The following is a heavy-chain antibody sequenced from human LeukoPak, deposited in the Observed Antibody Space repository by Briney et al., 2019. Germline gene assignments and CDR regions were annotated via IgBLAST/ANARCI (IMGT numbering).Heavy chain of an antibody. CDR2: IYYSGST. CDR3: ARELSSSWYSPKNWFDP. Sequence: SEILSLTCTVSGGSISSYYWSWIRQPPGKGLEWIGYIYYSGSTNYNPSLKSRVTISVDTSKNQFSLKLSSVTAADTAVYYCARELSSSWYSPKNWFDPWGQGTLVTVSS. J-gene: IGHJ5*02. V-gene: IGHV4-59*01. D-gene: IGHD6-13*01. CDR1: GGSISSYY.